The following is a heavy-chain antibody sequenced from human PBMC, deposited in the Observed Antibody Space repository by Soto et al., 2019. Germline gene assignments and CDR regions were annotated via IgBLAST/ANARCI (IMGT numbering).Heavy chain of an antibody. Sequence: QVQLVQSGVEVKKPGASVKVSCKASGYTFISHGISWVRQAPGQGLEWMGWISGKNGNTNYAQKLQGRVTLTTDTSTSTAYMELRSLRSDDTAVYYCARVSSSIVVVPDYGMEVWGQGTTVTVSS. CDR1: GYTFISHG. J-gene: IGHJ6*02. V-gene: IGHV1-18*04. D-gene: IGHD2-15*01. CDR2: ISGKNGNT. CDR3: ARVSSSIVVVPDYGMEV.